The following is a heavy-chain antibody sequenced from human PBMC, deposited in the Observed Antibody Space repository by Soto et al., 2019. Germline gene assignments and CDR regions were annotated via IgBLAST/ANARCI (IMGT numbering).Heavy chain of an antibody. D-gene: IGHD2-15*01. CDR3: AREVVVVVAATPEYYFDY. CDR1: GCTFSSYT. J-gene: IGHJ4*02. V-gene: IGHV1-69*04. Sequence: APVKVSCKASGCTFSSYTISWVRQAPGQGLEWMGRIIPILGIANYAQKFQGRVTITADKSTSTAYMELSSLRSEDTAVYYCAREVVVVVAATPEYYFDYWGQGTLVTVSS. CDR2: IIPILGIA.